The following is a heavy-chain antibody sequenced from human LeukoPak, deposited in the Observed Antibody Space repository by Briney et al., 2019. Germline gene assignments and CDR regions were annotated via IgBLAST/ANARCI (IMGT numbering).Heavy chain of an antibody. Sequence: GGSLRLSCTASGFTFSSYAMNWVRQAPGKGLEWVSGIGAGGTFTYYADSVKGRFTIFRDNSRNTLYLRMNSLRADDTAVYYGAKHLDYTTYGYYFDYWGQGTLVTVSS. CDR3: AKHLDYTTYGYYFDY. J-gene: IGHJ4*02. V-gene: IGHV3-23*01. CDR2: IGAGGTFT. CDR1: GFTFSSYA. D-gene: IGHD4-11*01.